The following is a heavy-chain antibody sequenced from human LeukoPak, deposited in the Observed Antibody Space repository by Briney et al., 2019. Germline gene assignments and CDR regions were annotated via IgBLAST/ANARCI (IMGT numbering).Heavy chain of an antibody. V-gene: IGHV3-74*01. CDR1: GFNLRSNW. J-gene: IGHJ4*02. Sequence: GGSLRLSCIASGFNLRSNWMQWVRQVPGKGLEWVSRIDSDGGSINYADFVKGRFIISRDNAKNSLYLQMNSLRAEDTAVYYCARPYYYGSGSSPLDYWGQGTLVTVSS. CDR3: ARPYYYGSGSSPLDY. CDR2: IDSDGGSI. D-gene: IGHD3-10*01.